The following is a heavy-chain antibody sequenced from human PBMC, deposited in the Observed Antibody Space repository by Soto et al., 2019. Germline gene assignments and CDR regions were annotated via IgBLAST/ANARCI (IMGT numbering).Heavy chain of an antibody. Sequence: ESGGGVVQPGGSLRLSCVASGFSLYSYVIHWVRQTPGKGLQWVAVISIDGTRTYYADSVKGRFTVSRDNSKNTQYLQMYGLTIEDTAIYYCVRDLGSCDLDPWGQGTLVTVSS. V-gene: IGHV3-30*01. J-gene: IGHJ5*02. CDR1: GFSLYSYV. D-gene: IGHD6-13*01. CDR2: ISIDGTRT. CDR3: VRDLGSCDLDP.